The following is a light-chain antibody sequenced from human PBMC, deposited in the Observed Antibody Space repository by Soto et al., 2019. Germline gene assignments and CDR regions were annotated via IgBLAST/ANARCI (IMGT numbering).Light chain of an antibody. J-gene: IGKJ1*01. CDR1: QSISSW. V-gene: IGKV1-5*01. Sequence: DIQMTQSPSTLSASVGDRVTITCRASQSISSWLAWYQQKPGKAPKLLIYDASSLESGVSSRFSGSGSGTEFTLTISSLQPDDFATYYCQQYNSLWTLGQGTKVEIK. CDR3: QQYNSLWT. CDR2: DAS.